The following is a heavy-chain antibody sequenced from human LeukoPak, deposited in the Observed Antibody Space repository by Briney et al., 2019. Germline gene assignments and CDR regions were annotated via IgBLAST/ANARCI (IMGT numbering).Heavy chain of an antibody. CDR1: GFTFTNYP. J-gene: IGHJ6*02. CDR3: ARGGSYGDYYYYYGMDV. Sequence: GGSLRLSCAASGFTFTNYPMHWVRQAPGKGLEWVAVLWSDGIKTDYADSVKGRFTISRDDSKNTLYLQMNSLRAEDTAVYYCARGGSYGDYYYYYGMDVWGQGTTVTVSS. V-gene: IGHV3-33*01. D-gene: IGHD4-17*01. CDR2: LWSDGIKT.